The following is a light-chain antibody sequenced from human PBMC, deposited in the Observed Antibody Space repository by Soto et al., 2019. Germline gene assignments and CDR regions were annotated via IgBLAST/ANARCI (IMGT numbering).Light chain of an antibody. Sequence: QAVVTQEPSLTVSPGGSVTLTCGSSTGAVTSGHYPYWLQQKPGQAPKTLISDTSDRLSWAPARFSGSLLGGNAALTLSGAQHEDEADYYCLVSYNGDLVFGGGTKLTVL. CDR3: LVSYNGDLV. CDR1: TGAVTSGHY. J-gene: IGLJ2*01. CDR2: DTS. V-gene: IGLV7-46*01.